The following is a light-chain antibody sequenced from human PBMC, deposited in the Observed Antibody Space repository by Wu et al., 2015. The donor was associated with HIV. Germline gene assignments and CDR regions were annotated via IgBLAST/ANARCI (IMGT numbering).Light chain of an antibody. CDR3: QQYNDWPSWT. J-gene: IGKJ1*01. CDR1: QSVSSN. CDR2: GAS. V-gene: IGKV3-15*01. Sequence: EIVMTQSPATLSVSPGERATLSCRASQSVSSNLAWYQQKPGQAPRLLIHGASTRATGIPARFSGSGSGTEFTLTISSMQSEDFAVYYCQQYNDWPSWTFGPRD.